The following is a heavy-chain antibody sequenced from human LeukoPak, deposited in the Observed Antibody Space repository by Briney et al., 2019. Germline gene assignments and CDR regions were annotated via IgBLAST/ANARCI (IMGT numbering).Heavy chain of an antibody. CDR2: ISSSSSFI. CDR1: GFTFSDHP. V-gene: IGHV3-21*01. Sequence: GGSLRLSCAASGFTFSDHPMTWVRQAPGKGLEWVSSISSSSSFIYSAYSVKGRFTISRDNARNSVFLQMNSLRAEDTAVYYCARDIIRFAYSGGSRYAFDFWGQGTMVTVSS. J-gene: IGHJ3*01. CDR3: ARDIIRFAYSGGSRYAFDF. D-gene: IGHD2-15*01.